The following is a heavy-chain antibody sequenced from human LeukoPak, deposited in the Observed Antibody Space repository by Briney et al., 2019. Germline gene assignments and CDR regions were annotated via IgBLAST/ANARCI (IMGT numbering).Heavy chain of an antibody. CDR1: GGSISSSSYY. V-gene: IGHV4-30-4*08. Sequence: SETLSLTCTVSGGSISSSSYYWGWIRQPPGKGLEWIGYIYYSGSTYYNPSLKSRVTISVDTSKNQFSLKLSSVTAADTAVYYCARDHYDSSGSRFDYWGQGTLVTVSS. J-gene: IGHJ4*02. D-gene: IGHD3-22*01. CDR3: ARDHYDSSGSRFDY. CDR2: IYYSGST.